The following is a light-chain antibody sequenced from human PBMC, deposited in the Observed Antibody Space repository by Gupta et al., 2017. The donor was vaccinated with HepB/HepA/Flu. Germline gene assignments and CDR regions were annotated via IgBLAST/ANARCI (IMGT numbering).Light chain of an antibody. V-gene: IGLV2-8*01. CDR3: SSFAGSNNLV. CDR2: DVT. CDR1: SSDVGRYNY. Sequence: SALTQPPSASGSPGQSVTISCTGTSSDVGRYNYVSWYQQHPGKAPKLMIYDVTKRPSGVPDRFSGSKSGNTASLTVSGLQAEDEADYYCSSFAGSNNLVFGGGTKLTVL. J-gene: IGLJ2*01.